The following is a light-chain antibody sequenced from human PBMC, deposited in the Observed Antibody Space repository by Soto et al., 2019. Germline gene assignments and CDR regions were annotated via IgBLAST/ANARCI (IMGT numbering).Light chain of an antibody. CDR3: QTWDAGIVV. V-gene: IGLV4-69*01. Sequence: QLVLPQSPSASASLGASVKLTCTLSSGHGNYVIAWHQQQPEKGTRYLMKIKSDGSHTKGDGIPDRFSGSSSGAERYLAISSLQSEDEADYYCQTWDAGIVVFGGGTKLTVL. CDR2: IKSDGSH. CDR1: SGHGNYV. J-gene: IGLJ2*01.